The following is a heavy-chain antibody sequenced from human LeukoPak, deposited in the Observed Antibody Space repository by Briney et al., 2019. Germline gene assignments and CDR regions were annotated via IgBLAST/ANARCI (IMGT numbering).Heavy chain of an antibody. J-gene: IGHJ3*02. D-gene: IGHD3-22*01. V-gene: IGHV1-69*13. CDR3: AGFPDYYDSSGYLPRAFDI. CDR2: IIPIFGTA. Sequence: SVKVSCKASGGTFSSYAISWVRQAPGQGLEWMGGIIPIFGTANYAQKFQGRVTITADESTSTAYMELSSLRSEDTAVYYCAGFPDYYDSSGYLPRAFDIWGQGTMVTVSS. CDR1: GGTFSSYA.